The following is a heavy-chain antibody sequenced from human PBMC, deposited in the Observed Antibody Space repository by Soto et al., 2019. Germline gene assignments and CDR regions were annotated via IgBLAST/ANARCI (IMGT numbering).Heavy chain of an antibody. J-gene: IGHJ5*02. CDR3: ARVRRLEAGPENWFDP. CDR1: GASMTTGSYY. D-gene: IGHD6-19*01. Sequence: SETLSLTCTVSGASMTTGSYYWSWIRQLPGKGLEWIGYIYHTGSAYHNPSLRSRLSISVEPSENQFSLKLRSVTAADTAVYYCARVRRLEAGPENWFDPWGPGTLVTVSS. CDR2: IYHTGSA. V-gene: IGHV4-31*03.